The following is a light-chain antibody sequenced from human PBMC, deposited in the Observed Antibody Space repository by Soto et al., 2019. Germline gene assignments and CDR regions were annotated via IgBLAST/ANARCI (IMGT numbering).Light chain of an antibody. CDR2: SNN. CDR3: AAWDDSLNGRV. V-gene: IGLV1-44*01. CDR1: HSNIGRNS. J-gene: IGLJ3*02. Sequence: QSVLTQPPSASGTPGQRVTIPCSGTHSNIGRNSVNWYLQLPGTAPRLLIFSNNQRPLGVPDRFSGSRSGTSASLAITGLRSEDDAYYYCAAWDDSLNGRVFGGGTKLTVL.